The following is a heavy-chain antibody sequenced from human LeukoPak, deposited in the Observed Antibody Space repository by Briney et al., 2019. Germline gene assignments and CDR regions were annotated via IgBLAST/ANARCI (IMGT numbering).Heavy chain of an antibody. V-gene: IGHV3-11*04. CDR2: ISSSGSTI. CDR1: GFTFSDYY. J-gene: IGHJ5*02. D-gene: IGHD2-2*01. CDR3: ARESPDDIVVVPAAVLNWFDP. Sequence: PGGSLRLSCAASGFTFSDYYMSWIRQAPGKGLGWVSYISSSGSTIYYADSVKGRFTISRDNAKNSLYLQMNSLRAEDTAVYYCARESPDDIVVVPAAVLNWFDPWGQGTLVTVSS.